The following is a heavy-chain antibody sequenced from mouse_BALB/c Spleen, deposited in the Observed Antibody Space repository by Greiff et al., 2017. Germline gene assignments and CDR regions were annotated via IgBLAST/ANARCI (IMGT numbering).Heavy chain of an antibody. J-gene: IGHJ1*01. D-gene: IGHD1-2*01. Sequence: EVHLVESGPGLVKPSQSLSLTCTVTGYSITSDYAWNWIRQFPGNKLEWMGYISYSGSTSYNPSLKSRISITRDTSKNQFFLQLNSVTTEDTATYYCARCTTAPWYFDVWGAGTTVTVSS. CDR1: GYSITSDYA. CDR3: ARCTTAPWYFDV. CDR2: ISYSGST. V-gene: IGHV3-2*02.